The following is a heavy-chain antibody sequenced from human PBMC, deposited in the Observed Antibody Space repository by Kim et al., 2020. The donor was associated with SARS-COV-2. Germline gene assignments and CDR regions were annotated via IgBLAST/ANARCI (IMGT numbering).Heavy chain of an antibody. CDR2: ISSSSSYI. CDR3: AREGGYCSSTSCQYYYYYGMDV. Sequence: GGSLRLSCAASGFTFSSYSMNWVRQAPGKGLEWVSSISSSSSYIYYADSVKGRFTISRDNAKNSLYLQMKSLRAEDTAVYYCAREGGYCSSTSCQYYYYYGMDVWGQGTTVTVSS. V-gene: IGHV3-21*01. D-gene: IGHD2-2*01. J-gene: IGHJ6*02. CDR1: GFTFSSYS.